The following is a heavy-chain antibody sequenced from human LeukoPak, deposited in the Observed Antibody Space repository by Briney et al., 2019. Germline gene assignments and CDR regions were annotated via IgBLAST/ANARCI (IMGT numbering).Heavy chain of an antibody. Sequence: PGGSLRLSCAASGFTFSDYYMSWIRQAPGKGLEWVSYISSSGSTIYYADSVKGRFTVSRDNAKNSLYLQMNSLRAEDTAVYYCAREQQLAYYFDYWGQGTLVTVSS. D-gene: IGHD6-13*01. CDR3: AREQQLAYYFDY. V-gene: IGHV3-11*01. CDR2: ISSSGSTI. J-gene: IGHJ4*02. CDR1: GFTFSDYY.